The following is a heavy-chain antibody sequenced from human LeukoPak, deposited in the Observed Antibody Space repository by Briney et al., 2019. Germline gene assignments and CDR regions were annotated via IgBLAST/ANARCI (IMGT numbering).Heavy chain of an antibody. J-gene: IGHJ4*02. Sequence: PGESLKISCKGSGYSFTNYWIGWVRQMPGKGLEWMGIVYPGDSETKYSPSFQGQVTISADRSISTAYLQWSSLKASDTAMYYCARGEYYSDYWGQGTLVTVSS. CDR2: VYPGDSET. CDR1: GYSFTNYW. CDR3: ARGEYYSDY. V-gene: IGHV5-51*01. D-gene: IGHD2/OR15-2a*01.